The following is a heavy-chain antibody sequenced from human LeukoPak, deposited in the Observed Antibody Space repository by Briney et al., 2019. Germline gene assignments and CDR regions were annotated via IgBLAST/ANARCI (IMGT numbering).Heavy chain of an antibody. J-gene: IGHJ4*02. CDR1: GFTFSSYG. V-gene: IGHV3-30*02. CDR2: IWYDGGNK. CDR3: ARDFSGASRIDY. D-gene: IGHD1-26*01. Sequence: GGSLRLSCAASGFTFSSYGMHWVRQAPGKGLEWVAFIWYDGGNKYYADSVKGRFTISRDNSKNTLYLQMNSLRAEDTAVYYCARDFSGASRIDYWGQGTLVTVSS.